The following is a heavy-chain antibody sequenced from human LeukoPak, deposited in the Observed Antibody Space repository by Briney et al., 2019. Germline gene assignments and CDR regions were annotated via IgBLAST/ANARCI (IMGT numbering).Heavy chain of an antibody. V-gene: IGHV1-46*01. CDR2: INPSGGST. D-gene: IGHD4-23*01. J-gene: IGHJ6*03. Sequence: ASVKVSCKASGYTFTSYYMHWVRQAPGQGLEWMGIINPSGGSTSYAQKFQGRVTMTRDMSTSTVYMELSSLRSEDTAVYYCATVSPAVVTPLYYYYYMDVWGKGTTVTVSS. CDR3: ATVSPAVVTPLYYYYYMDV. CDR1: GYTFTSYY.